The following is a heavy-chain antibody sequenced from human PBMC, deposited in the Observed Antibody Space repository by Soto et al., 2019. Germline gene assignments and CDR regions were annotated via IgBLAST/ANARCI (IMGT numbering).Heavy chain of an antibody. CDR1: EYTFPTYW. V-gene: IGHV5-10-1*01. J-gene: IGHJ4*02. D-gene: IGHD6-13*01. CDR3: ARHHNAADKEHNY. Sequence: GESLKISCQGSEYTFPTYWISWFRQMPGKGLEWMGRIDPSDSSTDHSPSFQGHVTFSIDKSINTAYLHWSSLKASDTATSFCARHHNAADKEHNYWDQGTLVTVSS. CDR2: IDPSDSST.